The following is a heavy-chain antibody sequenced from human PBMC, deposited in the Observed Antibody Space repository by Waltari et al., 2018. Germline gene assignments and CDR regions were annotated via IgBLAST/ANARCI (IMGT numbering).Heavy chain of an antibody. CDR3: ARDQSRVDAFDI. J-gene: IGHJ3*02. CDR2: ISSSGSTI. D-gene: IGHD6-6*01. Sequence: EVQLVESGGGLVQPGGSLRLSCAASGFTFSSYEMNWVRQAPGKGLEWVSYISSSGSTIYYAHSVKGRFTISRDNAKNSLYLQMNSLRAEDTAVYYCARDQSRVDAFDIWGQGTMVTVSS. V-gene: IGHV3-48*03. CDR1: GFTFSSYE.